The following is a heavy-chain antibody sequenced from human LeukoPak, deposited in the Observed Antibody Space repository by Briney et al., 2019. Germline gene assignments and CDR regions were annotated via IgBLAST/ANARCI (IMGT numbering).Heavy chain of an antibody. V-gene: IGHV4-34*01. CDR2: INHSGST. Sequence: SETLSLTCAVYGGSFSGYYWSWIRQPPGKGLEWIGEINHSGSTNYNPSLKSRVTISVDTSKNQFSLKLNSVTAADTAVYYCARDTTYYYGSGSYGAFDIWGQGTMVTVSS. CDR1: GGSFSGYY. J-gene: IGHJ3*02. D-gene: IGHD3-10*01. CDR3: ARDTTYYYGSGSYGAFDI.